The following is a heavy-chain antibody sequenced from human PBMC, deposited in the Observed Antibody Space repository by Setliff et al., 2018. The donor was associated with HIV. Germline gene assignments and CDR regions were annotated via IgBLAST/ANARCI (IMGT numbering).Heavy chain of an antibody. CDR3: AKDGDYRTGDYDAFDI. Sequence: GGSLRLSCAASGFTSSSYGMHWVRLAPDKGLEWVAFINYDENSEYYADSVKGRVTISRDNFRNTVDLQMTNLRPEDTAVYYCAKDGDYRTGDYDAFDIWGQGTMVTVSS. CDR1: GFTSSSYG. V-gene: IGHV3-30*02. CDR2: INYDENSE. J-gene: IGHJ3*02. D-gene: IGHD7-27*01.